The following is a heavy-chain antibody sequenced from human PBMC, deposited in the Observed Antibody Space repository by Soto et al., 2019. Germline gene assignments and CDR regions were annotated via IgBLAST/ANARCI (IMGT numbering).Heavy chain of an antibody. CDR2: ISFGGSNK. CDR1: GFPFSSYR. CDR3: AKDTYYDILTGYQPYYYYGMDV. J-gene: IGHJ6*02. D-gene: IGHD3-9*01. V-gene: IGHV3-30*18. Sequence: GGALKLSCAALGFPFSSYRMNWVAQAPGRGLEGVAVISFGGSNKSYADSVKGRFTISRDNSKNTLYLQMNSLRAEDTAVYYCAKDTYYDILTGYQPYYYYGMDVWGRGTTGTVSS.